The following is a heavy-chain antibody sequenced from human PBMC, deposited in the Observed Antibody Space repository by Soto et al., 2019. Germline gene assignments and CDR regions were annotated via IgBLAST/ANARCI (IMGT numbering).Heavy chain of an antibody. CDR1: GFTFSSYG. J-gene: IGHJ6*02. CDR2: IWYDGSNK. CDR3: ASPYSYYDILTGWYGMDV. V-gene: IGHV3-33*01. D-gene: IGHD3-9*01. Sequence: GGSLRLSCAASGFTFSSYGMHWVRQAPGKGLEWVAVIWYDGSNKYYADSVKGRFTISRDNSKNTLYLQMNSLRAEDTAVYYCASPYSYYDILTGWYGMDVWGQGTTVTVSS.